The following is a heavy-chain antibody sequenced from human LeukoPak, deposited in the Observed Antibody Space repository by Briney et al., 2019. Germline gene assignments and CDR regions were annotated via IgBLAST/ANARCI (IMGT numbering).Heavy chain of an antibody. J-gene: IGHJ4*02. D-gene: IGHD2-8*01. Sequence: GGSLRLSCAASGFTFSSYWMHWVRQAPGKGLVWVSRINSDGSSTSYADSVKGRFTISRDNAKNSLYLQMNSLRDEDTAAYYCARGPNDFDYWGQGTLVTVSS. CDR3: ARGPNDFDY. CDR2: INSDGSST. V-gene: IGHV3-74*01. CDR1: GFTFSSYW.